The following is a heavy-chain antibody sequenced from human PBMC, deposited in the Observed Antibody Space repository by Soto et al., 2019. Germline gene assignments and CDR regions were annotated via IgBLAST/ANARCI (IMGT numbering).Heavy chain of an antibody. J-gene: IGHJ4*02. CDR3: AKFYSYDHSDDDKPYLIHLDN. CDR1: GFTFHNYA. Sequence: RLSCVAFGFTFHNYAMAWVLQAPWTGLVWVSGISGLGGTTNYRDSVKGRFTIPRDNSKSTLYLQMNSLRANDTATYYCAKFYSYDHSDDDKPYLIHLDNWGQGSRVTVSS. V-gene: IGHV3-23*02. CDR2: ISGLGGTT. D-gene: IGHD3-22*01.